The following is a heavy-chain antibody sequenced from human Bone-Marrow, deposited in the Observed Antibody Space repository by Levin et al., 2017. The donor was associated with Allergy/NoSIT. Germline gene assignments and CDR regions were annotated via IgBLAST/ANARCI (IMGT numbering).Heavy chain of an antibody. D-gene: IGHD3-16*01. Sequence: GSLRLSCSASGFTFSSFTMHWVRQAPGKRLEYVSAISSDGRSTYYADSMKGRFAISRDNSKNTLFLHMSSLRAEDTAVYYCVKGTPWGDYWGQGTLVTVSS. J-gene: IGHJ4*02. CDR3: VKGTPWGDY. V-gene: IGHV3-64D*06. CDR2: ISSDGRST. CDR1: GFTFSSFT.